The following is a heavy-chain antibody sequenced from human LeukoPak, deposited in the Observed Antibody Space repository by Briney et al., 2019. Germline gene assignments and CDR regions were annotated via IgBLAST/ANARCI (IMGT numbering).Heavy chain of an antibody. J-gene: IGHJ4*02. CDR3: ARSYGSGSYFDY. CDR2: IYYKGST. D-gene: IGHD3-10*01. CDR1: GGSISSYY. V-gene: IGHV4-59*01. Sequence: SETLSLTCTVSGGSISSYYWNWNRQSSGKGLEWIGYIYYKGSTNYNPSLKTRVTISVDTSKNQFSLKLSSVTAADTAVYYCARSYGSGSYFDYWGQGTLVTVSS.